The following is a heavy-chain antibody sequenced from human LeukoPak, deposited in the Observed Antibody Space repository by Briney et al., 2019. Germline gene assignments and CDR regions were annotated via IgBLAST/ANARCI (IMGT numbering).Heavy chain of an antibody. CDR3: ARSRSSPPRFDP. Sequence: SETLSLTCTVSGYSISSGYYWGWIRQPPGKGLEWIGSIYHSGSTYYNPSLKSRVTISVDTSKNQFSLKLSSVTAADTAVYYCARSRSSPPRFDPWGQGTLVTVSS. D-gene: IGHD6-13*01. V-gene: IGHV4-38-2*02. CDR2: IYHSGST. J-gene: IGHJ5*02. CDR1: GYSISSGYY.